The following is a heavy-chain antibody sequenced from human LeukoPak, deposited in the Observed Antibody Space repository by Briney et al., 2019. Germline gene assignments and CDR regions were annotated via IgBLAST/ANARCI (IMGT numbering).Heavy chain of an antibody. V-gene: IGHV1-2*02. Sequence: ASVKVSCKASGYTFTDYYVHWVRQAPGQGLEWMGWINPNSGATKYVQKFQGRVTMTRVTSIRTAYMELTILTSDDTAMYYCASVYSAKDLAQLDYWGQGTLVTVSS. CDR2: INPNSGAT. CDR1: GYTFTDYY. D-gene: IGHD1-26*01. J-gene: IGHJ4*02. CDR3: ASVYSAKDLAQLDY.